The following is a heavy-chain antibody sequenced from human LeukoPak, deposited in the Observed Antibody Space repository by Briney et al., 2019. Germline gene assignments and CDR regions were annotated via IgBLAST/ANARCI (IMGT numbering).Heavy chain of an antibody. J-gene: IGHJ4*02. CDR3: ARDTYNWNDEDYFDY. V-gene: IGHV1-69*04. D-gene: IGHD1-1*01. CDR1: GGTFSSYA. Sequence: GASVTVSCKASGGTFSSYAISWVRQAPGQGLEWMGRIIPILGIANYAQKFQGRVTITADKSTSTAYMELSSLRSEDTAVYYCARDTYNWNDEDYFDYWGQGTLVTVSS. CDR2: IIPILGIA.